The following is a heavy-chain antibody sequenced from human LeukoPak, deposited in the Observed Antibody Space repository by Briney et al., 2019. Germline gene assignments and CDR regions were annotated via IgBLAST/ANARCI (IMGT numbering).Heavy chain of an antibody. V-gene: IGHV1-69*06. CDR3: ATGLTGTIFY. D-gene: IGHD1-7*01. Sequence: SVKVSCKASGGTFSSYAISWVRQAPGQGLEWMGGIIPIFGTANYAQKFQGRVTMTEDTSTDTAYMELSSLRSEDTAVYYCATGLTGTIFYWGQGTLVTVSS. J-gene: IGHJ4*02. CDR1: GGTFSSYA. CDR2: IIPIFGTA.